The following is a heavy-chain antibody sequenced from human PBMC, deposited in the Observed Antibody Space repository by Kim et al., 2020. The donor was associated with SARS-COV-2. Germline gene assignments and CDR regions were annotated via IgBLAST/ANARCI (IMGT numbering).Heavy chain of an antibody. J-gene: IGHJ4*02. D-gene: IGHD6-19*01. Sequence: NPCLKRRVPISVDTSKNQFSLRLSSVTAADTAVYYCARGPPPPSGWYVYWGPGTLVTVSS. CDR3: ARGPPPPSGWYVY. V-gene: IGHV4-34*01.